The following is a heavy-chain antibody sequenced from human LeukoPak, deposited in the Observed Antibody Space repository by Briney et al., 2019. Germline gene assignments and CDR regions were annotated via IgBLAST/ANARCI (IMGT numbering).Heavy chain of an antibody. J-gene: IGHJ5*02. V-gene: IGHV3-11*04. CDR2: ISSSGNSI. CDR3: ARPLMYYYGSETYFWFDP. Sequence: GGSLRLSCAASGFTFSDYYMSWIRQAPGKGLEWVSYISSSGNSISYADSVKGRFTISRDNAKNSLSLQMNSLRAEDTAVYYCARPLMYYYGSETYFWFDPWGQGTLVTVSS. D-gene: IGHD3-10*01. CDR1: GFTFSDYY.